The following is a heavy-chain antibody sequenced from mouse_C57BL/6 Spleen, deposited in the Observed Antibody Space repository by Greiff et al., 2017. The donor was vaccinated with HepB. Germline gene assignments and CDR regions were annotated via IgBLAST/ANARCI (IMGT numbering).Heavy chain of an antibody. Sequence: VQLQQSGAELVRPGASVKLSCKASGYTFTDYYINWVKQRPGQGLEWIARIYPGSGNTYYNEKFKGKATLTAEKSSSTAYMQLSSLTSEDSAVYFCVLSLRLPMDYWGQGTSVTVSS. J-gene: IGHJ4*01. CDR1: GYTFTDYY. V-gene: IGHV1-76*01. CDR3: VLSLRLPMDY. CDR2: IYPGSGNT. D-gene: IGHD3-2*02.